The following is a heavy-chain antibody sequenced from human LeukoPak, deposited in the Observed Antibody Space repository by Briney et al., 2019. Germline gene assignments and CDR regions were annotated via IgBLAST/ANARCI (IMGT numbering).Heavy chain of an antibody. J-gene: IGHJ4*02. CDR3: ARVLVSGWYGY. V-gene: IGHV1-2*02. D-gene: IGHD6-19*01. Sequence: ASVKVSCKASGYTFTGYYMHWVRQAPGQGLEWMGWINPNSGGTNYAQKFQGRVTMTRDTSISTAHMELSGLRSDDTAVYYCARVLVSGWYGYWGQGTLVTVSS. CDR2: INPNSGGT. CDR1: GYTFTGYY.